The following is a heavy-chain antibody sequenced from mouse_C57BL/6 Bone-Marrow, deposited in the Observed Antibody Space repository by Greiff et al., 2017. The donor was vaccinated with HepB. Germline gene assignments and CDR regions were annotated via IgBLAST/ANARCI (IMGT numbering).Heavy chain of an antibody. V-gene: IGHV5-17*01. CDR3: ARGGDYDVDY. J-gene: IGHJ2*01. CDR1: GFTFSDYG. Sequence: EVHLVESGGDLVKPGGSLKLSCAASGFTFSDYGMHWVRQAPEKGLEWVAYISSGSSTIYYADTVKGRFTISRDNAKNTLFLQMTSLRSEDTAMYYWARGGDYDVDYWGQGTTLTVSS. D-gene: IGHD2-4*01. CDR2: ISSGSSTI.